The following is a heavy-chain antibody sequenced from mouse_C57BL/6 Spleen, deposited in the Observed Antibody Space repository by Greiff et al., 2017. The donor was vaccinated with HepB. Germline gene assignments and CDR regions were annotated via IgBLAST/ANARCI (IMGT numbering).Heavy chain of an antibody. J-gene: IGHJ1*03. CDR1: GYTFTSYD. D-gene: IGHD1-1*01. Sequence: QVQLQQSGPELVKPGASVKLSCKASGYTFTSYDINWVKQRPGQGLEWIGWIYPRDGSTKYNEKFKGKATLTVDTSSSTAYMELHSLTSEDSAVYFCARPSTVVAKGSYWYFDVWGTGTTVTVSS. V-gene: IGHV1-85*01. CDR3: ARPSTVVAKGSYWYFDV. CDR2: IYPRDGST.